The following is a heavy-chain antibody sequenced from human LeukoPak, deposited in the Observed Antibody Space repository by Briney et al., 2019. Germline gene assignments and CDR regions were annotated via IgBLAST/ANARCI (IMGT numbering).Heavy chain of an antibody. J-gene: IGHJ6*02. CDR2: ISAYNGNT. D-gene: IGHD1-1*01. V-gene: IGHV1-18*01. Sequence: ASVKVSCKASGYTFTSYGISWVRQAPGQGLEWMGWISAYNGNTNYAQKLQGRVTMTTDTSTSTAYMELRSLRSDDTAVYYCARDLHTRTRHYYYGMDVWGQGTTVTVSS. CDR3: ARDLHTRTRHYYYGMDV. CDR1: GYTFTSYG.